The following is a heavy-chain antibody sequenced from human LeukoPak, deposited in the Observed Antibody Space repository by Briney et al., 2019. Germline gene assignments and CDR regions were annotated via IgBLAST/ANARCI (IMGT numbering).Heavy chain of an antibody. Sequence: SETLSLTCAVYGGSFSGYYWSWIRQPPGKGLEWIGEINHSGSTNYNPSLKSRVTISVDTSKNQFSLKLSSVTTADTAVDYCARGLSARLNTWGQGTLVTVSS. CDR2: INHSGST. V-gene: IGHV4-34*01. CDR1: GGSFSGYY. J-gene: IGHJ5*02. CDR3: ARGLSARLNT. D-gene: IGHD6-6*01.